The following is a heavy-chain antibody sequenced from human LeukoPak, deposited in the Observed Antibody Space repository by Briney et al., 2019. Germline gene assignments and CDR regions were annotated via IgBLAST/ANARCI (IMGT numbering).Heavy chain of an antibody. J-gene: IGHJ4*02. CDR3: ARGFSSSWYREGSFDY. V-gene: IGHV3-53*01. CDR1: GFTFSGYW. D-gene: IGHD6-13*01. Sequence: PGGSLRLSCAASGFTFSGYWMSWGRQAPGKGLGWGSVIYSGGSTYYADSVKGRFTISRDNSKNTLYLQMNSLRAEDTAVYYCARGFSSSWYREGSFDYWGQGTLVTVSS. CDR2: IYSGGST.